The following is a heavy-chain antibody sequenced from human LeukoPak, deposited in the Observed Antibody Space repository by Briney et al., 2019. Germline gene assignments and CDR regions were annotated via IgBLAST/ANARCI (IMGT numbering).Heavy chain of an antibody. D-gene: IGHD3-22*01. CDR1: GFTFSNAW. CDR2: IKSKTDGGTT. V-gene: IGHV3-15*07. J-gene: IGHJ4*02. Sequence: GGSLRLSCAASGFTFSNAWMNWVRQAPGKGLEWVGRIKSKTDGGTTDYAEPVKGRFTISRDDSKNTLYLQMNSLKTEDTAVYYCTTRIVVGQPLDYWGQGTLVTVSS. CDR3: TTRIVVGQPLDY.